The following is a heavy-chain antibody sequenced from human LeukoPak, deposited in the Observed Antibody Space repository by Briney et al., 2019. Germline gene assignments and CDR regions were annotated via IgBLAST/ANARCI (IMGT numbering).Heavy chain of an antibody. CDR3: ATLTYCSGGSCFPKYFQH. J-gene: IGHJ1*01. CDR2: IYYSGST. CDR1: GGSISSYY. Sequence: PSETLSLTCTVSGGSISSYYWSWIRQPPGKGLEWIGYIYYSGSTNHNPSLKRRVTISVDTSKNQFSLKLSSVTAADTAVYYCATLTYCSGGSCFPKYFQHWGQGTLVAVSS. V-gene: IGHV4-59*08. D-gene: IGHD2-15*01.